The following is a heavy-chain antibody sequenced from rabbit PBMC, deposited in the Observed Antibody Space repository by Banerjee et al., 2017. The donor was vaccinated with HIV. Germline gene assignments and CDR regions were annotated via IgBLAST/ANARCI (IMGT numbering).Heavy chain of an antibody. CDR1: GFDFSSNA. J-gene: IGHJ4*01. CDR2: IYNSDGST. V-gene: IGHV1S47*01. D-gene: IGHD1-1*01. CDR3: ARDLTGVIGWNFNL. Sequence: QEQLVESGGGLVQPEGSLTLTCKASGFDFSSNAMCWVRQAPGKGPEWIACIYNSDGSTYYASWVNGRFTSSRSTSLNTVTLQMTSLTAADTATYFCARDLTGVIGWNFNLWGPGTLVTVS.